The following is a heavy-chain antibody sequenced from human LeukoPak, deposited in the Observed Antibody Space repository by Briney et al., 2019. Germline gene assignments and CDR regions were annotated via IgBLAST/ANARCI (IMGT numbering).Heavy chain of an antibody. CDR2: ISAYNGNT. J-gene: IGHJ4*02. Sequence: ASVKVSCEASGYTFTSYGISWVRQAPGQGLEWMGWISAYNGNTNYAQKLQGRVTMTTDTSTGTAYMELRSLRSDDTAVYYCARGMITFGGVIPEAYWGQGTLVTVSS. V-gene: IGHV1-18*01. CDR1: GYTFTSYG. D-gene: IGHD3-16*02. CDR3: ARGMITFGGVIPEAY.